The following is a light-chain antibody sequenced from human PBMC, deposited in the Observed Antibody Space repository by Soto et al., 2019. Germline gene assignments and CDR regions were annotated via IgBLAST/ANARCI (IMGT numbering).Light chain of an antibody. CDR1: QSVSSN. CDR2: GAS. V-gene: IGKV3D-15*01. Sequence: EIVMTQSPATLSVSPGERATLSCRASQSVSSNLAWYQQKPGQAPRLLIYGASTRATGIPDRFSGSGSGTDFTLTISSLEPEDFAVFYCQQYGSSPFTFGPGTKVDI. J-gene: IGKJ3*01. CDR3: QQYGSSPFT.